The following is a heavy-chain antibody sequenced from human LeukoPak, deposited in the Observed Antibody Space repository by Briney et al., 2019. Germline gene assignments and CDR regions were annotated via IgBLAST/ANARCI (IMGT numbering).Heavy chain of an antibody. D-gene: IGHD6-13*01. Sequence: SETLSLTCTVSGGSISSYYWSWIRQPPGKGLEWIGYIYYSGSTNYNPSLKSRVTISVDTSKNQFSLKLSSVTAADTAVYYCAIIPRAAAGPSARSPFHYWGQGTLVTVSS. CDR1: GGSISSYY. V-gene: IGHV4-59*01. CDR3: AIIPRAAAGPSARSPFHY. CDR2: IYYSGST. J-gene: IGHJ4*02.